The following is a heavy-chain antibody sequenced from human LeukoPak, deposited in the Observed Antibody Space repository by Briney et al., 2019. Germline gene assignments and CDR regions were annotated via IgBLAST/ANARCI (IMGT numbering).Heavy chain of an antibody. J-gene: IGHJ4*02. V-gene: IGHV3-48*01. CDR3: ASPGNSPDY. Sequence: GGSLRLSCAASGFTFSTYSMNWVRQAPGKGLEWVAYINSGGSTIYYTDSVKGRFTISRDNAKNSLYLQMNSLRAEDTAVYYCASPGNSPDYWGQGTLVTVSS. CDR1: GFTFSTYS. CDR2: INSGGSTI. D-gene: IGHD6-13*01.